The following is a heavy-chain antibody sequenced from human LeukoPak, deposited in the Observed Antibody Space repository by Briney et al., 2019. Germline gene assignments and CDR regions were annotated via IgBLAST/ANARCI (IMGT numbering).Heavy chain of an antibody. Sequence: SETLSLTCAVYGGSFSGYYWSWIRQPPGKGLEWIGEINHSGSTNYNPSLKSRDTISVDTSKNQFSLKLSSVTAADTAVYYCASLSLSGSSHLGYNWFDPWGQGTLVTVSS. D-gene: IGHD6-13*01. CDR2: INHSGST. J-gene: IGHJ5*02. CDR1: GGSFSGYY. V-gene: IGHV4-34*01. CDR3: ASLSLSGSSHLGYNWFDP.